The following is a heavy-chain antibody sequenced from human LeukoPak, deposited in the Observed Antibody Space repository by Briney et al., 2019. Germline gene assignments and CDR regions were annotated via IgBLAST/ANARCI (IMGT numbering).Heavy chain of an antibody. CDR1: GYTFTSYG. J-gene: IGHJ4*02. CDR3: ARDRPGGLRYFDWLSY. V-gene: IGHV1-18*01. Sequence: ASVKVSCKASGYTFTSYGISWVRQAPGQGLECMGWISAYNGNTNYAQKLQGRVTMTTDTSTSTAYMELRSLRSDDTAVYYCARDRPGGLRYFDWLSYWGQGTLVTVSS. CDR2: ISAYNGNT. D-gene: IGHD3-9*01.